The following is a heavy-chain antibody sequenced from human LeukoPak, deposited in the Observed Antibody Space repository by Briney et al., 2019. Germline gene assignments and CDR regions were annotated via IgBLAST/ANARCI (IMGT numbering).Heavy chain of an antibody. CDR2: ITGGGGNT. CDR1: GFTFSNYA. D-gene: IGHD3-9*01. V-gene: IGHV3-23*01. Sequence: PGGSLRLSCAASGFTFSNYAMSWVRQAPGKGLEWVSAITGGGGNTYYADSAKGRFTISRDNSKNTVFLQMNSLRAEDTAVYYCAKWGDYDVLTGYYVSDYWGQGTLVTVSS. J-gene: IGHJ4*02. CDR3: AKWGDYDVLTGYYVSDY.